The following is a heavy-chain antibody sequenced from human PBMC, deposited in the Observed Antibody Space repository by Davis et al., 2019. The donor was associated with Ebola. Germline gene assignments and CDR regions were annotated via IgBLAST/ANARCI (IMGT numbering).Heavy chain of an antibody. CDR3: ARLMAPSGLYYYYGMDV. D-gene: IGHD5-24*01. V-gene: IGHV4-31*03. CDR1: GGSISSSSYY. Sequence: SETPSLTCTVSGGSISSSSYYWSWIRQHPGKGLEWIGYIYYSGSTYYNPSLKSRVTISVDTSKNQFSLKLSSVTAADTAVYYCARLMAPSGLYYYYGMDVWGQGTTVTVSS. CDR2: IYYSGST. J-gene: IGHJ6*02.